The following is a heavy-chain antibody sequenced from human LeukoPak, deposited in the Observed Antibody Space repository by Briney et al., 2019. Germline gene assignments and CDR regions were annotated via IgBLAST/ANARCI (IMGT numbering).Heavy chain of an antibody. CDR3: ASWERWLQSVV. D-gene: IGHD5-24*01. Sequence: PSQTLSLTCTVSGGSISSGGYSWSWIRQHPGKGLEWIGYIYYSGSTYYNPSLKSRVTISVDTSKNQFSLKLSSVTAADTAVYYCASWERWLQSVVWGQGTMVTVSS. V-gene: IGHV4-31*03. CDR2: IYYSGST. CDR1: GGSISSGGYS. J-gene: IGHJ3*01.